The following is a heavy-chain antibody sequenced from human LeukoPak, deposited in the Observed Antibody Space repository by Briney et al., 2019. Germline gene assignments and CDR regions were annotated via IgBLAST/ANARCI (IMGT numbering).Heavy chain of an antibody. CDR1: GFTFSSYS. CDR3: ARPMYSSSWGRYYYYMDV. CDR2: ISSSSSYI. D-gene: IGHD6-13*01. Sequence: PGGSLRLSCAASGFTFSSYSMNWVRQAPGKGLEWVSSISSSSSYIYYADSVKGRFTISRDNAKNSLYLQMNSLRAEDTAVYYCARPMYSSSWGRYYYYMDVWGKGTTVTVSS. J-gene: IGHJ6*03. V-gene: IGHV3-21*01.